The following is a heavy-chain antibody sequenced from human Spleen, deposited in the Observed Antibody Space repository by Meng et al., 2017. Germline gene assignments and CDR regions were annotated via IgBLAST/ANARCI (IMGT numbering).Heavy chain of an antibody. CDR1: GGSISSYY. CDR2: IYYSGST. D-gene: IGHD3-22*01. CDR3: ARAPGDYDSSGYYTGNWFDP. V-gene: IGHV4-59*08. Sequence: SETLSLTCTVSGGSISSYYWSWIRQPPGKGLEWIGYIYYSGSTNYNPSLKSRVTISVDTSKNQFSLKLSSVTAADTAVYYCARAPGDYDSSGYYTGNWFDPWGPGTLVTVSS. J-gene: IGHJ5*02.